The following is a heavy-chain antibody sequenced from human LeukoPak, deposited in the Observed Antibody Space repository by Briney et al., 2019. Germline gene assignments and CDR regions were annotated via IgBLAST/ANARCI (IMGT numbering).Heavy chain of an antibody. CDR1: GFAVSSNH. Sequence: HPGGSLRLSCAASGFAVSSNHMNWVRQAPGKGLEWVSVIFNGGSTYYADSVKGRFTISRDNSKNTLYLQMNSLRAEDTAVYYCATSIVGLIYDEHFQHWGQGTLVTVSS. CDR2: IFNGGST. J-gene: IGHJ1*01. V-gene: IGHV3-53*01. D-gene: IGHD1-26*01. CDR3: ATSIVGLIYDEHFQH.